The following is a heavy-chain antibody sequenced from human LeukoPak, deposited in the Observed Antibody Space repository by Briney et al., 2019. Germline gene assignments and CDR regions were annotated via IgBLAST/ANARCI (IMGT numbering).Heavy chain of an antibody. J-gene: IGHJ4*02. CDR3: AREGRNYYDSSGYSEDY. D-gene: IGHD3-22*01. CDR1: GGTFSSYA. V-gene: IGHV1-69*04. CDR2: IIPILGIA. Sequence: SVKVSCKASGGTFSSYAISWVRQAPGQGLQWMGRIIPILGIANYAQKFQGRVTITADKSTSTAYMELSSLRSEDMAVYYCAREGRNYYDSSGYSEDYWGQGTLVTVSS.